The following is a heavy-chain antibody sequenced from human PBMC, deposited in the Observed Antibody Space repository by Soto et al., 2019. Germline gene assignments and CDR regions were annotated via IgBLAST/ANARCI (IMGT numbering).Heavy chain of an antibody. V-gene: IGHV3-30*09. CDR1: GFTFSRYA. D-gene: IGHD5-18*01. CDR2: VSFDGSTQ. J-gene: IGHJ4*02. CDR3: ARDPDTEFDY. Sequence: QVQLVESGGGVVQPGRSLRLSCAASGFTFSRYAMHWVRQAPGKGLEWVAVVSFDGSTQYYADSVKGRFAISRDDSKNTLYLQMNSLRGEDTAVYYCARDPDTEFDYWGQGTLFSVSS.